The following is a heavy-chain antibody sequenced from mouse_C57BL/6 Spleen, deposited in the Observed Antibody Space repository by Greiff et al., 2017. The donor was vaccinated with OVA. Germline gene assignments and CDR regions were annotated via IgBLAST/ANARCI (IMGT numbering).Heavy chain of an antibody. D-gene: IGHD1-1*01. V-gene: IGHV1-80*01. CDR1: GYAFSSYW. Sequence: VQLVESGAELVKPGASVKISCKASGYAFSSYWMNWVKQRPGKGLEWIGQIYPGDGDTNYNGKLKGKATLTADKSSSTAYMQLSSLTSEDSAVYFCARSITTVVSSDYAMDYWGQGTSVTVSS. J-gene: IGHJ4*01. CDR2: IYPGDGDT. CDR3: ARSITTVVSSDYAMDY.